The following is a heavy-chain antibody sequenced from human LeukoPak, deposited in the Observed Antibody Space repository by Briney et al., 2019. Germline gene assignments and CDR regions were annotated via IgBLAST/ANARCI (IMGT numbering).Heavy chain of an antibody. D-gene: IGHD6-19*01. Sequence: GGSLRLYCAASGFTFRSYYMTWVRQAPGKGLKWVANINDDATETNYIDSVKGRFTISRDNVRNSLHLQMDRLRAEDTAAYYCSGGGGWESDFWGQGTLVTVSS. J-gene: IGHJ4*02. CDR3: SGGGGWESDF. V-gene: IGHV3-7*03. CDR1: GFTFRSYY. CDR2: INDDATET.